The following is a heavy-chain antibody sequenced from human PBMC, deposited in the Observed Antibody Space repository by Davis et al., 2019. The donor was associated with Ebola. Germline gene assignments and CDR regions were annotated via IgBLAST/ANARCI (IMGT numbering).Heavy chain of an antibody. CDR2: LNAGNGNT. Sequence: AASVKVSCKTSGHSFTSYAIHWVRQAPGQGLEWMGWLNAGNGNTQYLEKLQGRVTMTTDTSTSTAYMELRSLRSDDTAVYYCARDPYYDSSGYYYSDAFDIWGQGTMVTVSS. J-gene: IGHJ3*02. V-gene: IGHV1-3*01. D-gene: IGHD3-22*01. CDR1: GHSFTSYA. CDR3: ARDPYYDSSGYYYSDAFDI.